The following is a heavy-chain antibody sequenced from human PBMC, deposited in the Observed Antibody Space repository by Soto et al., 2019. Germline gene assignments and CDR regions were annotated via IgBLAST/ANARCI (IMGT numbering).Heavy chain of an antibody. CDR2: VHPIVSMS. Sequence: QVQLVQSGAEVKRPGSSVKVPCKASGDTFNFYSINWVRQAPGLGLEWMGRVHPIVSMSNYAQKFQGRVTMTADKSTSTAYMDLSSLRSEATPIYCCSSTYGSGYRAFDYWGQGALVTVAS. CDR1: GDTFNFYS. CDR3: SSTYGSGYRAFDY. D-gene: IGHD3-10*01. V-gene: IGHV1-69*02. J-gene: IGHJ4*02.